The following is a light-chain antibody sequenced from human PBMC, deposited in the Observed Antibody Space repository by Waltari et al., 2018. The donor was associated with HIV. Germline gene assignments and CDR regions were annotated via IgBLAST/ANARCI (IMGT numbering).Light chain of an antibody. CDR2: WAS. J-gene: IGKJ1*01. CDR1: QSISYISKNKNF. V-gene: IGKV4-1*01. Sequence: DIAMTQSPESLALSLGERATINCNSTQSISYISKNKNFLAWYQQQSGQSPELLITWASTREAAVPDRFSGSRSETDFTLTISNLQSEDVAVYFCQKYYSDPPTFGDGTRVEIK. CDR3: QKYYSDPPT.